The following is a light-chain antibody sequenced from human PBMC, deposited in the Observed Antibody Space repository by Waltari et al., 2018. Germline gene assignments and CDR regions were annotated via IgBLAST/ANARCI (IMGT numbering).Light chain of an antibody. CDR1: QSVGRS. CDR2: DTS. V-gene: IGKV3-20*01. CDR3: QHYVNLPVT. J-gene: IGKJ1*01. Sequence: EIVLTQSPGTLSLSPGERATLSCRASQSVGRSLAWYQQKPGLPPRLLIYDTSSRATGTPGRFSGSGSGTDFSLARSSLEPEDFAVYFCQHYVNLPVTFGQGTKVEI.